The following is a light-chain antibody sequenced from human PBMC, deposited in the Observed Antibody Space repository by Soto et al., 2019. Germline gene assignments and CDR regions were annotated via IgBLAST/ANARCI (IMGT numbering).Light chain of an antibody. CDR1: SGHSSYA. J-gene: IGLJ3*02. CDR2: LNSDGSH. V-gene: IGLV4-69*01. Sequence: QPVLTQSPSASASLGASVKLTCTLSSGHSSYAIAWHQQQPEKGPRYLMKLNSDGSHSKGDGIPDRFSGPSSGAERYLTISSLQSEDEADYYCQTWGTGIHWVFGGGTKLTVL. CDR3: QTWGTGIHWV.